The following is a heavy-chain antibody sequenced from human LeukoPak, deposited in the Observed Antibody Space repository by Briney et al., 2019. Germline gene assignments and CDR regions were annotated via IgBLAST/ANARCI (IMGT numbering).Heavy chain of an antibody. D-gene: IGHD3-10*01. CDR2: IYSGGTK. CDR3: ARDGHGSGTYYNVHFDY. CDR1: GFTLSSYS. Sequence: PGGSLRLSCAASGFTLSSYSMNWVRQAPGKGLEWISVIYSGGTKYYADSVKGRFTISRDNSKNTLYLQMNSLRAEDTAVYYCARDGHGSGTYYNVHFDYWGQGTLVTVSS. V-gene: IGHV3-66*01. J-gene: IGHJ4*02.